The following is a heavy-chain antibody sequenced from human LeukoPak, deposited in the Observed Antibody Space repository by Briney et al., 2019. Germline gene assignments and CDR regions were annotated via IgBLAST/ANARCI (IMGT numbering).Heavy chain of an antibody. Sequence: TSETLSLTCTVSGGSISSYYWSWIRQPAGKGLEWIGRIYTSGSTNYNPSLKSRVTMSVDTSKNQFSLKLSSVTAADTAVYYCARVPHKRGIAVRHAFDIWGQGTMVTVSS. D-gene: IGHD6-19*01. CDR3: ARVPHKRGIAVRHAFDI. J-gene: IGHJ3*02. CDR2: IYTSGST. V-gene: IGHV4-4*07. CDR1: GGSISSYY.